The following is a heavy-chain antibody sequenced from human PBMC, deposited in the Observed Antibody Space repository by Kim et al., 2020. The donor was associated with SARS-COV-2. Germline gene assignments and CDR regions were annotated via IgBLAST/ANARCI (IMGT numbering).Heavy chain of an antibody. CDR2: ISSSSSYI. CDR1: GFTFSSYS. D-gene: IGHD3-10*01. J-gene: IGHJ4*02. Sequence: GGSLRLSCAASGFTFSSYSMNWVRQAPGNGLECVSSISSSSSYIYYADSVKGRFTISRDNAKNSLYLQMNSLRTEDTAVYYCASWVQYSENYMFRGVIHWGQGTLVIVS. V-gene: IGHV3-21*01. CDR3: ASWVQYSENYMFRGVIH.